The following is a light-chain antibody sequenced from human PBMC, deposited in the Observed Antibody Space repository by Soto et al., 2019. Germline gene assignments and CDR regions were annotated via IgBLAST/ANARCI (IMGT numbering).Light chain of an antibody. CDR1: QSVSSSY. CDR3: QQYDSSPFT. V-gene: IGKV3D-20*01. Sequence: EIVLTQSPATLSLSPGERATLSCGASQSVSSSYLDWYQQKPGLAPRLLIYAASSRATGIPDRFSGSGSGTDFTLTISRLEPEDFAVYYCQQYDSSPFTFGPGTKVDIK. J-gene: IGKJ3*01. CDR2: AAS.